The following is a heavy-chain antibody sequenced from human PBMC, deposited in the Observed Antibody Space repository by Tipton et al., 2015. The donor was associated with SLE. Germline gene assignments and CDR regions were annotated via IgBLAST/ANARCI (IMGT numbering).Heavy chain of an antibody. V-gene: IGHV4-59*01. Sequence: TLSLTCTVSGGSISTYSLSWIRQPPGKGLEWIGYVYYSGSTNYNPSLKSRVSMSVDTSKNQFSLTLRSVTAADTAVYYCARGYSATYFDNWGQGMLVTVSS. D-gene: IGHD4-11*01. CDR2: VYYSGST. CDR1: GGSISTYS. J-gene: IGHJ4*02. CDR3: ARGYSATYFDN.